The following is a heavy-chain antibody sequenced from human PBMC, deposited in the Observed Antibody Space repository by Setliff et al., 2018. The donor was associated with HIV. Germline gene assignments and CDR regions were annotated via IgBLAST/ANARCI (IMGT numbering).Heavy chain of an antibody. CDR3: AFSKQMATMAFDY. CDR2: IFYTGST. Sequence: PSETLSLTCAVSGGSISSGGYYWGWIRQPPGKGLEWIGDIFYTGSTYYNPSLKSRVAISVDTSKNQFSLKLSSVTAADTAVYYCAFSKQMATMAFDYWGQGALVTVSS. CDR1: GGSISSGGYY. V-gene: IGHV4-39*01. D-gene: IGHD5-12*01. J-gene: IGHJ4*02.